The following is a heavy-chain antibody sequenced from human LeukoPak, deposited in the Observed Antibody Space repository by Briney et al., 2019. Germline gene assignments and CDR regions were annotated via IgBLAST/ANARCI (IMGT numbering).Heavy chain of an antibody. Sequence: KPGGSLRLSCAASGFTFSSYSMTWVRQAPGKGLKRVSTISSSGIYTYYADSVKGRFTISRDDAKNSLYLQMNSLRAEDTAVYYCASLHYYDSSGRDYWGQGTLVTVSS. D-gene: IGHD3-22*01. J-gene: IGHJ4*02. CDR1: GFTFSSYS. CDR3: ASLHYYDSSGRDY. V-gene: IGHV3-21*01. CDR2: ISSSGIYT.